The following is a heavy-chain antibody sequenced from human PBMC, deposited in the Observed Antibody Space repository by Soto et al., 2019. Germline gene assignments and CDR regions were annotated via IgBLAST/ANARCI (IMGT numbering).Heavy chain of an antibody. CDR3: ARDLRIWGSYRTTGAFDI. J-gene: IGHJ3*02. V-gene: IGHV3-66*01. D-gene: IGHD3-16*02. CDR2: IYSGGST. CDR1: GFTVSSNY. Sequence: GSLRLSCAASGFTVSSNYMSWVRQAPGKGLEWVSVIYSGGSTYYADSVKGRFTISRDNSKNTLYLQMNSLRAEDTAVYYCARDLRIWGSYRTTGAFDIWGQGTMVTVSS.